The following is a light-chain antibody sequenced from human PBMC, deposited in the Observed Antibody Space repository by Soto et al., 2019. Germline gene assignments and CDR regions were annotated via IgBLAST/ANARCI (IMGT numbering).Light chain of an antibody. CDR2: GAS. CDR1: QSVSSSY. CDR3: LQDYNYPLT. J-gene: IGKJ4*01. V-gene: IGKV3D-7*01. Sequence: PGERVTLSCRASQSVSSSYLTWYQQKPGQAPRLLIYGASTRATSIPARFSGSGSGTDFTLTISSLQPEDFATYYCLQDYNYPLTFGGGTKVDI.